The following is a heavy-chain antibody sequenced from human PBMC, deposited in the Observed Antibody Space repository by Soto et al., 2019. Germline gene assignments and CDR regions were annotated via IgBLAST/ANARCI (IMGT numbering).Heavy chain of an antibody. D-gene: IGHD3-22*01. CDR1: GYTFTSYD. CDR2: MNPNSGNT. Sequence: QVQLVQSGAEVKKLGASVKVSCKASGYTFTSYDINWVRQATGQGLEWMGWMNPNSGNTAYAQKFQGRVTMTRNTSISTAYMELSSLRSEDTAVYYCAREKSSGYYYDYWGQGTLVTASS. CDR3: AREKSSGYYYDY. J-gene: IGHJ4*02. V-gene: IGHV1-8*01.